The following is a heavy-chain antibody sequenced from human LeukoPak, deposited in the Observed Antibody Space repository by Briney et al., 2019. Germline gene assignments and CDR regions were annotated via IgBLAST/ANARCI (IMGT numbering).Heavy chain of an antibody. CDR1: GGSISSYY. CDR3: ARESYDYVWGSYRHNWFDP. V-gene: IGHV4-59*01. Sequence: SETLSLTCTVSGGSISSYYWSWIRQPPGKGLEWNWYIYCSGSTNYNPSLKSRVTISVDTSKNQFSLTLSSVTAADTAVYYCARESYDYVWGSYRHNWFDPWGQGTLVTVSS. D-gene: IGHD3-16*02. J-gene: IGHJ5*02. CDR2: IYCSGST.